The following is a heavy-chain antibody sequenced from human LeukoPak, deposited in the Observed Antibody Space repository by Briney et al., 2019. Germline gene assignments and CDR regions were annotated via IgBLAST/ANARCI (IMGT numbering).Heavy chain of an antibody. CDR1: GLTFSTSS. CDR3: ARGAYYDY. V-gene: IGHV3-21*01. CDR2: ISSSSSYI. Sequence: GGSLRLSCAASGLTFSTSSMNWVRQAPGQGLEWVSSISSSSSYIYYADSVKGRFTISRDNAKNSLYLQMNSLRVEDTAVYYCARGAYYDYWGQGTLVTVSS. D-gene: IGHD3-22*01. J-gene: IGHJ4*02.